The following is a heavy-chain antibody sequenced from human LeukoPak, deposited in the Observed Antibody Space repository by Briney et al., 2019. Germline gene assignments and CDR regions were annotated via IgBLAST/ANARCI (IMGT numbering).Heavy chain of an antibody. CDR2: INHSGST. CDR1: GGSFSGYY. J-gene: IGHJ3*02. D-gene: IGHD3-22*01. Sequence: SETLSLTCAVYGGSFSGYYWSWIRQPPKKGLEWIGEINHSGSTYYNPSLKSRVTISVGTSKNLFSLKLNSVTAADTAVYYCARANYYDSSGYSRGAFDIWGQGTMVTVSS. V-gene: IGHV4-34*01. CDR3: ARANYYDSSGYSRGAFDI.